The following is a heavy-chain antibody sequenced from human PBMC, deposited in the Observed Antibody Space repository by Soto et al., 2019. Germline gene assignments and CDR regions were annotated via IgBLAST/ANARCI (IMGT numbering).Heavy chain of an antibody. CDR1: GFTFDDYA. Sequence: HPGGSLRLSCAASGFTFDDYAMHWVRQAPGKGLEWVSGISWNSGSIGYADSVKGRFTISRDNAKNSLYLQMNSLRAEDTALYYCAKDIWGTPAGAFDYWGQGTLVTVSS. CDR3: AKDIWGTPAGAFDY. CDR2: ISWNSGSI. V-gene: IGHV3-9*01. D-gene: IGHD3-16*01. J-gene: IGHJ4*02.